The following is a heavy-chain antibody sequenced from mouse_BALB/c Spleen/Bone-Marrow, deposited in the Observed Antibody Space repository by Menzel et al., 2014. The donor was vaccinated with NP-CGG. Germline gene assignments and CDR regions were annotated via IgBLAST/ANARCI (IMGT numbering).Heavy chain of an antibody. D-gene: IGHD2-4*01. CDR3: VRGKNYDHDY. V-gene: IGHV5-6-3*01. J-gene: IGHJ2*01. CDR1: GFTFSSYG. Sequence: EVMLVESGGGLVQPGGSLKLSCAASGFTFSSYGMSWVRQTPDKRLELVTTINSNGGSTYYPDSVKGRFTISRDNAKNTLYLQMSSLKSEDTAMYYCVRGKNYDHDYWGQGTTLTVSS. CDR2: INSNGGST.